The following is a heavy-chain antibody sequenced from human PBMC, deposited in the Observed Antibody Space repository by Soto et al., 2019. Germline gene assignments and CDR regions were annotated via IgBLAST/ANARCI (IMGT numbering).Heavy chain of an antibody. CDR3: ASQSGGSGSYYTYFDY. J-gene: IGHJ4*02. D-gene: IGHD3-10*01. Sequence: ASVKVSCKASGYTFTSYYMHWVRQAPGQGLEWMGIINPSGGSTSYAQKFQGRVTMTRDTSTSTVYMELSSLRSEDTAVYYCASQSGGSGSYYTYFDYWGQGTLVTVSS. V-gene: IGHV1-46*03. CDR2: INPSGGST. CDR1: GYTFTSYY.